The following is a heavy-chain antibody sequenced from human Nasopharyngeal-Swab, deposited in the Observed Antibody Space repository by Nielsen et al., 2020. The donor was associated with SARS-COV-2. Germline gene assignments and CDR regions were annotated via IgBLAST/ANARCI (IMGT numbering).Heavy chain of an antibody. CDR1: GYTFTSYG. Sequence: ASVTVSCKATGYTFTSYGISWVRQAPGQGLEWMGWISAYNGNTNYAQKLQGRVTMTTDTSTSTAYMELRSLRSDDTAVYYCARDVESDSSGYYYYYGMDVWGQGTTVTVSS. CDR2: ISAYNGNT. D-gene: IGHD3-22*01. J-gene: IGHJ6*02. CDR3: ARDVESDSSGYYYYYGMDV. V-gene: IGHV1-18*01.